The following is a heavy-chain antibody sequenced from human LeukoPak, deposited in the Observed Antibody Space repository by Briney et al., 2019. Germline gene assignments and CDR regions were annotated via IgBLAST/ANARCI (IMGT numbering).Heavy chain of an antibody. V-gene: IGHV4-39*01. Sequence: SETLSLTCTVSGGSISSRSYYWGWIRQPPGKGLEWIGSIYYSGSTYYNPSLKSRVTISVDTSKNQFSLKLSSVTAADTAVYYCARAFRITIFALGYWGQGTLVTVSS. D-gene: IGHD3-3*01. J-gene: IGHJ4*02. CDR3: ARAFRITIFALGY. CDR1: GGSISSRSYY. CDR2: IYYSGST.